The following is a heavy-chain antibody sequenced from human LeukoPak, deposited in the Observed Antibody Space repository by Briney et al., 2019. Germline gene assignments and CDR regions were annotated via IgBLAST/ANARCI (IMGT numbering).Heavy chain of an antibody. CDR3: ARLGVYDGNSYGSY. V-gene: IGHV1-8*01. Sequence: ASVKVSCKASGYTFTSYDINWVRQAPGQGLEWMGWMNLNSGNTGYAQKFQGRVTMTRNTSISTAYMELSSLRSEDTAVYYCARLGVYDGNSYGSYWGQGALVTVS. CDR1: GYTFTSYD. D-gene: IGHD5-18*01. J-gene: IGHJ4*02. CDR2: MNLNSGNT.